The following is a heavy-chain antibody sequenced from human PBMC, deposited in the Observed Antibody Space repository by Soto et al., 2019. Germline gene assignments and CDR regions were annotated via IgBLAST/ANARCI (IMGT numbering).Heavy chain of an antibody. CDR3: ASAPAGDVALDY. CDR2: IIPIFGTA. V-gene: IGHV1-69*01. Sequence: QVQLVQSGAEVKKPGSSVKVSCKASGGTFSSYAISWVRQAPGQGLEWMGGIIPIFGTANYAQKFQGRVTSTAHESTSTAYMGLSSVRSADTAVYYCASAPAGDVALDYWGQGTLVTVSS. CDR1: GGTFSSYA. J-gene: IGHJ4*02. D-gene: IGHD1-1*01.